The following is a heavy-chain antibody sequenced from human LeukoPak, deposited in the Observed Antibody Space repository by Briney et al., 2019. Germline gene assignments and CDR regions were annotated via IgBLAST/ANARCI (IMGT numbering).Heavy chain of an antibody. CDR1: GYSFTTYA. CDR2: INTNTGNP. CDR3: ARDPTMREPKRAFDI. V-gene: IGHV7-4-1*02. D-gene: IGHD1-26*01. Sequence: GASVKVSCKASGYSFTTYAMNWVRQAPGQGLEWMGWINTNTGNPTYAPGFTGRFVFSLDTSVSTAYLQISSLKAEDTAVYYCARDPTMREPKRAFDIWGQGTMVTVSS. J-gene: IGHJ3*02.